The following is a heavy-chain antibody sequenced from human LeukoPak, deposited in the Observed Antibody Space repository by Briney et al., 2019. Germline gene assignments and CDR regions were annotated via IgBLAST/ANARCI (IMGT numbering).Heavy chain of an antibody. J-gene: IGHJ4*02. Sequence: GGSLRLSCAASGFTFDDYAMHWVRQAPGKGLEWVSGISWNSGSIGYADSVKGRFTISRDNAKNSLYLQMNSLRAEDTALYYCAKGSFSSGYYDYWGQGTLVTVSS. CDR2: ISWNSGSI. CDR1: GFTFDDYA. CDR3: AKGSFSSGYYDY. V-gene: IGHV3-9*01. D-gene: IGHD3-22*01.